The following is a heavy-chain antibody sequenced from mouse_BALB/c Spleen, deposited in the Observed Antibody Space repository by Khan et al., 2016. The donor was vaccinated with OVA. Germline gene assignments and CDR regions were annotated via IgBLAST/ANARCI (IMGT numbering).Heavy chain of an antibody. CDR1: GYSFTSYY. CDR3: TRHGYVAWFTY. CDR2: IDPFSGGT. Sequence: VQLQQSGPELMKPGASVKISCKASGYSFTSYYIHWVMQSHGKSLEWIGYIDPFSGGTTYNQKFKGKATLTVDKSSSTAYIHHSNLNSEDSAVYYCTRHGYVAWFTYWGQGTLVTVSA. V-gene: IGHV1S135*01. D-gene: IGHD2-2*01. J-gene: IGHJ3*01.